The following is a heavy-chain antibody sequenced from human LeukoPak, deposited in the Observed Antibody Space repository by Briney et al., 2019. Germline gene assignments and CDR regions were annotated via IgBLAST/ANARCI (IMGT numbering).Heavy chain of an antibody. V-gene: IGHV1-2*02. J-gene: IGHJ4*02. CDR3: ARVISSGPKFGY. CDR2: INPNSGGT. CDR1: GYTFTGYY. Sequence: ASVKVFCKASGYTFTGYYMHWVRQAPGQGLEWMGWINPNSGGTNYAQKFQGRVTMTRDTSISTAYMELSRLRSDDTAVYYCARVISSGPKFGYWGQGTLVTVSS. D-gene: IGHD3-22*01.